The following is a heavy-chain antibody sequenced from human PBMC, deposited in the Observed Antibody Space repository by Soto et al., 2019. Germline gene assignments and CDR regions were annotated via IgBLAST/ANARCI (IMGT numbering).Heavy chain of an antibody. J-gene: IGHJ4*02. CDR1: GFTFSYYG. CDR3: AREGEREYFDY. Sequence: GGSLRLSCEASGFTFSYYGLTWVRQAPGRGLEWVSSIGRRGDATFYADSVRGRFSISRDNSKNTVTLQMDRLRGEDTAVYYCAREGEREYFDYWGQGTLVTVSS. CDR2: IGRRGDAT. V-gene: IGHV3-23*01. D-gene: IGHD3-10*01.